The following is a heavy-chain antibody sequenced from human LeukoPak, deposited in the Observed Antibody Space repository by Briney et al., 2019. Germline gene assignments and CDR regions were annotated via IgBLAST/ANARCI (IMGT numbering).Heavy chain of an antibody. D-gene: IGHD5-18*01. CDR1: GGSISSSPYY. J-gene: IGHJ5*02. CDR2: IYYSGTT. V-gene: IGHV4-39*07. Sequence: PSETLSLTCTVSGGSISSSPYYWGWIRQPPVKGLEWIGSIYYSGTTHYNPSLESRVTISVDTSKNQFSLKLASVTAADTAIYYCAKGAGGFSYYNWFDPWGQGTLVTVSS. CDR3: AKGAGGFSYYNWFDP.